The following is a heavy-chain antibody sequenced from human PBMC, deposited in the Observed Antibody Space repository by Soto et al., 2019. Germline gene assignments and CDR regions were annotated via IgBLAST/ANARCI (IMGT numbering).Heavy chain of an antibody. V-gene: IGHV3-23*01. CDR3: AAQATGYFVPFDF. J-gene: IGHJ4*02. CDR2: ISASGDTT. Sequence: EVPLFDSGGGLVQPGGSLRLSCAASGFSFSTCAVSWVRQAPGSGLEWVSSISASGDTTHYAESVRGRFTISRDNSRNTLHLQMSSLTAEDTAIYSCAAQATGYFVPFDFWGRGTLVTVSS. CDR1: GFSFSTCA. D-gene: IGHD3-22*01.